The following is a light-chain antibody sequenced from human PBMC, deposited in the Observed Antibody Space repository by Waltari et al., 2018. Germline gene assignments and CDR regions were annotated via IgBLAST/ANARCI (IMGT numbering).Light chain of an antibody. CDR2: DAS. CDR3: QERSNWPGGS. J-gene: IGKJ4*01. V-gene: IGKV3-11*01. CDR1: LSVRGY. Sequence: EIVLTQTLATLCSSPQERATLPCRASLSVRGYLAWYQQKPGKAPRLLIYDASKRATGIPARFVGSGSGTDFTLTISRLEPEDFAVYYCQERSNWPGGSFGGGTKVEIK.